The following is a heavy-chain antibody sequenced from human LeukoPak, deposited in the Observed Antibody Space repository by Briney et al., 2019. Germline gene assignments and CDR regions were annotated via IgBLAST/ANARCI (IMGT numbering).Heavy chain of an antibody. CDR2: IISSSSYI. V-gene: IGHV3-21*04. Sequence: GGCLRLSCAASGFTFSSYSMNWVRQAPGKGLEWVSSIISSSSYIYYADSVKGRFTISRDNAKTSLYLQMNSLRAEDTALYYCAKDLGPGSMATSPGFDYWGQGTLVTVSS. CDR3: AKDLGPGSMATSPGFDY. CDR1: GFTFSSYS. J-gene: IGHJ4*02. D-gene: IGHD5-24*01.